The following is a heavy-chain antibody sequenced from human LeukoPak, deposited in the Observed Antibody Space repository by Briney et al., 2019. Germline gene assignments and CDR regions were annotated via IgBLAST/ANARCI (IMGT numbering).Heavy chain of an antibody. Sequence: SQTLSLTCTVSGVFISSGDYYWNWIRQPPGKGLEWIGYVYYTGNTFYSPSLKSRVTISVDTSKNQFSLKLTSVTAADTAVYYCARGEAFDVWGQGTMFVVSS. V-gene: IGHV4-30-4*01. CDR1: GVFISSGDYY. CDR3: ARGEAFDV. J-gene: IGHJ3*01. CDR2: VYYTGNT.